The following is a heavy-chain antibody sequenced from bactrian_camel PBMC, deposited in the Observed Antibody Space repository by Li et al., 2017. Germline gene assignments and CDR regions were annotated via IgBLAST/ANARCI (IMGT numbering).Heavy chain of an antibody. CDR2: IYTESGFT. D-gene: IGHD6*01. J-gene: IGHJ4*01. V-gene: IGHV3-3*01. Sequence: VQLVESGGGSVQAGGGLNLSCTASRGTGGCMGWFRQVPGKKREGVATIYTESGFTYYADSLKGRFTISRDNADNTLYLQMNSLKPEDTAMYYCAADTRFLGYGRGCLPQPSRFNGWGQGTQVTVS. CDR1: RGTGGC. CDR3: AADTRFLGYGRGCLPQPSRFNG.